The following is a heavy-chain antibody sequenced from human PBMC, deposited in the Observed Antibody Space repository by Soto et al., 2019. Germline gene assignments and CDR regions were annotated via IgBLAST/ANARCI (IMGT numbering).Heavy chain of an antibody. CDR3: AGAGVVYCTNGVCSDYYYGMDV. CDR1: GFTFSSYA. J-gene: IGHJ6*02. CDR2: ISSNGGST. D-gene: IGHD2-8*01. V-gene: IGHV3-64D*08. Sequence: GGSLRLSCSASGFTFSSYAMHWVRQAPGKGLEYVSAISSNGGSTYYADSVKGRFTISRDNSKNTLYLQMSSLRAEDTAVYYCAGAGVVYCTNGVCSDYYYGMDVWGQGTTVTVSS.